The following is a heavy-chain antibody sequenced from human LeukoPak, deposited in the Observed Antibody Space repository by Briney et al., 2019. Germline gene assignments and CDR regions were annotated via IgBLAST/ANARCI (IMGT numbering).Heavy chain of an antibody. Sequence: GEPLKISCKGSGYSFTSYWIAWVRKMPGKGLEWMGMIYPGHSDTRYSPYFQGQVTISADKSLSTAYQQWSSLKASHTAMYYCARRDWNYYYFDYWGQGTLVTVSS. V-gene: IGHV5-51*01. D-gene: IGHD1-7*01. CDR2: IYPGHSDT. CDR1: GYSFTSYW. CDR3: ARRDWNYYYFDY. J-gene: IGHJ4*02.